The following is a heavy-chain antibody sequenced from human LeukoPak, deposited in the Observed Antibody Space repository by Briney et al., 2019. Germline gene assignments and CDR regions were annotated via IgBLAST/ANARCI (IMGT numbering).Heavy chain of an antibody. Sequence: GGSLRLSCAASGFTFSSYAMSWVRQAPGKGLEWVSAISDSDGTTYYADSVKGRFTISRDNSKNTLYLQMDSLRAEDTAVYYCAKGDIYNFWSGSYYHYYYMDVWGKGTTVTVSS. CDR2: ISDSDGTT. V-gene: IGHV3-23*01. D-gene: IGHD3-3*01. CDR1: GFTFSSYA. J-gene: IGHJ6*03. CDR3: AKGDIYNFWSGSYYHYYYMDV.